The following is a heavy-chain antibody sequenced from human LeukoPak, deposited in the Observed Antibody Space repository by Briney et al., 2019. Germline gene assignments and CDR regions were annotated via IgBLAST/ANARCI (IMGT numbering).Heavy chain of an antibody. CDR1: GFTFSSYA. Sequence: PGRSLRLSCAASGFTFSSYAMHWVRQAPGKGLEWVAVISYDGSNKYYADSVKGRFTISRDNSKNTLYLQMNSLRAEDTAVYYCAREVGATGYWGQGTLVTVSS. CDR3: AREVGATGY. CDR2: ISYDGSNK. J-gene: IGHJ4*02. V-gene: IGHV3-30*04. D-gene: IGHD1-26*01.